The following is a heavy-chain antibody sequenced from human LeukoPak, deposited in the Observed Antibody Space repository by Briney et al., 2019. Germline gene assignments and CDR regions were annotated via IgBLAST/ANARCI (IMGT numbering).Heavy chain of an antibody. Sequence: PSETLSLTCAVSGDSISSGGYSWTWIRQTPGKGLEWIAYIHDSGSTYYNPSLKSRLSISIDTSKNQFSLNLSSVTAADTAVYYCARDRYYYDSNGYSSFDYWGQGTLVTVSS. CDR1: GDSISSGGYS. J-gene: IGHJ4*02. CDR2: IHDSGST. CDR3: ARDRYYYDSNGYSSFDY. D-gene: IGHD3-22*01. V-gene: IGHV4-30-4*07.